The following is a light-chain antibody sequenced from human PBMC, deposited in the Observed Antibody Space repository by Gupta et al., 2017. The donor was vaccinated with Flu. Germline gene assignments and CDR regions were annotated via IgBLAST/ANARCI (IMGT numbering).Light chain of an antibody. CDR3: AAWDDSLSTYV. CDR1: RSNIGSNT. CDR2: DNN. J-gene: IGLJ1*01. V-gene: IGLV1-44*01. Sequence: QSVLTHPPSASGTPGQRVTISCSGSRSNIGSNTVNWYQQLPGTAPKFFIYDNNQRPSGVPDRFSGSKSGTSASLAISGLQSEDEADYYCAAWDDSLSTYVFGTGTKVTVL.